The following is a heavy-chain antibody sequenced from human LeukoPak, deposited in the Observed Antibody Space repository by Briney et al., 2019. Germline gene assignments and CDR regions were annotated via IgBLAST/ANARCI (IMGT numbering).Heavy chain of an antibody. J-gene: IGHJ4*02. V-gene: IGHV3-73*01. CDR1: GFTFSGSA. CDR3: TSGLSVLRSNNTPVDY. Sequence: GGSLRLSCAAYGFTFSGSAMHWLRQASGKGLEWVGRIRSKDNSYATVYAASVNGRLAISRDDSKNRAYMQMNSLKTEDTAVYYCTSGLSVLRSNNTPVDYWGQGTLVTVSS. CDR2: IRSKDNSYAT. D-gene: IGHD4-17*01.